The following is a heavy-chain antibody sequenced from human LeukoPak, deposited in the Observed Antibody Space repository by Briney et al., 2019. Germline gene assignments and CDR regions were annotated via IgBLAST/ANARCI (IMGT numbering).Heavy chain of an antibody. J-gene: IGHJ4*02. D-gene: IGHD2-2*01. V-gene: IGHV3-20*04. Sequence: GGSLRLSCAASGFNFNDYGMSWVRQVLGKRLEWVSGINWNGDDTNYADSVKGRFTISRDNAKKSLYLEMSSLRAEDTALYYCAREWEGCSTADCPFDFWGQGTLVTVSS. CDR2: INWNGDDT. CDR3: AREWEGCSTADCPFDF. CDR1: GFNFNDYG.